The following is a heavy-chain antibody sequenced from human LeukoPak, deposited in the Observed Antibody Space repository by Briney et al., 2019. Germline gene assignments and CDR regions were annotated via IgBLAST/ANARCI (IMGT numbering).Heavy chain of an antibody. J-gene: IGHJ4*02. CDR2: ILDSGTT. Sequence: NTSETLSLTCTVSGGSISSYYWSWIRQPPGKGLEWIGYILDSGTTAYNPSLKRRVTMSIDTSKNQFSLNLTSVTAADTAVYFCARDPDGYKFFDYWGRGRPVTVSS. V-gene: IGHV4-59*01. CDR1: GGSISSYY. D-gene: IGHD5-24*01. CDR3: ARDPDGYKFFDY.